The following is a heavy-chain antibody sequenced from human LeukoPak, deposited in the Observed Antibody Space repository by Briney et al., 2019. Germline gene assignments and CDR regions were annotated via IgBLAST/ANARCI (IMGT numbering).Heavy chain of an antibody. CDR2: TNPNSGNT. CDR1: GYTFTSYD. Sequence: ASVKVSCKASGYTFTSYDINWVRQATGQGLEWMGWTNPNSGNTGYAQKFQGRVTMTRNTSISTAYMELSSLRSEDTTVYYCARLPADSSSWLYYFDYWGQGALVTVSS. V-gene: IGHV1-8*01. CDR3: ARLPADSSSWLYYFDY. J-gene: IGHJ4*02. D-gene: IGHD6-13*01.